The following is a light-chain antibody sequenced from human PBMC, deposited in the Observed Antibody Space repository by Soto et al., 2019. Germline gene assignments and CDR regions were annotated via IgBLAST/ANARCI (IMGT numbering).Light chain of an antibody. CDR2: TAA. J-gene: IGKJ1*01. CDR3: QQSNSLPAT. CDR1: QSISSS. Sequence: DIQMTQSPSSLSASVGDRVTITCRASQSISSSLNWYQQKPGKAPKLLMYTAASVQSGVPSRFSGSGSGTDFTLTIASLQLEEFATDYCQQSNSLPATFGQGTKVDSK. V-gene: IGKV1-39*01.